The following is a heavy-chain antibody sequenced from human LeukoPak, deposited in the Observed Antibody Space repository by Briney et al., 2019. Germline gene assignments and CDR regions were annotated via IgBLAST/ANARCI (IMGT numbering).Heavy chain of an antibody. Sequence: SETLSLTCTVSDDSISDYYRGWIRQPPGKGLEWIGYFYNSGRSTYNPSLKSRVTISADTSKNHFSLKLNSVTTADTAVYYRTRGAGWLIDYWGQGILVTVSS. D-gene: IGHD3-16*01. CDR2: FYNSGRS. J-gene: IGHJ4*02. CDR3: TRGAGWLIDY. V-gene: IGHV4-59*01. CDR1: DDSISDYY.